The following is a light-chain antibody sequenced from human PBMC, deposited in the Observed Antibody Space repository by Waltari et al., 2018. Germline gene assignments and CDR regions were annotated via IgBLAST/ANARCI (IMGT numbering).Light chain of an antibody. V-gene: IGKV1-9*01. CDR3: QDLHDYPV. Sequence: IQLTQSPSSLSASVGDRVTISCRASHDISSHVAWYQQKPGKAPTLLIYPASTLESGVPSRFSGSGSGTEFTLTITSLQPEDFATYFCQDLHDYPVFGPGTKVDIK. CDR2: PAS. CDR1: HDISSH. J-gene: IGKJ3*01.